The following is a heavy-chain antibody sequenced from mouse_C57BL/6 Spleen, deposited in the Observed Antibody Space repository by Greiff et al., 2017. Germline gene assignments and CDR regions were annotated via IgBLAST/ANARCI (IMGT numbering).Heavy chain of an antibody. CDR1: GYTFTDYE. CDR3: TRGELLTFDY. Sequence: VQLQQSGAELVRPGASVTLSCKASGYTFTDYEMHWVKQTPVHGLEWIGAIDPETGGTAYNQKFKGKAILTADKSSSTAYMELRSLTSEDSAVDYYTRGELLTFDYWGQGTTLTVSS. D-gene: IGHD2-12*01. V-gene: IGHV1-15*01. CDR2: IDPETGGT. J-gene: IGHJ2*01.